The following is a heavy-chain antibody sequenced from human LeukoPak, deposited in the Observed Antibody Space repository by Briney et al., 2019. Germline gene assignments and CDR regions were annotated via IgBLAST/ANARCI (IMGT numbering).Heavy chain of an antibody. CDR2: ISSTGGTT. V-gene: IGHV3-23*01. D-gene: IGHD2-15*01. CDR1: GFTVSTTY. Sequence: GGSLRLSCAASGFTVSTTYMNWVRQAPGKGLEWVSSISSTGGTTYYADSVKGRFTISRDNSKNTLYLQMNSLRAEDTAIYYCAKNGDRGAYCTGGTCYPYFYYYMDVWGKGTTVTI. CDR3: AKNGDRGAYCTGGTCYPYFYYYMDV. J-gene: IGHJ6*03.